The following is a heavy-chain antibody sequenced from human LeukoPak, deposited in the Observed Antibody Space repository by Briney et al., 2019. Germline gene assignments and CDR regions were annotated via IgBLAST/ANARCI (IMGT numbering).Heavy chain of an antibody. J-gene: IGHJ3*02. D-gene: IGHD4-23*01. Sequence: PGGSLRLSCAASGFTFSSYGMHWVRQAPGKGLEWVAVISYDGSNKYYADSVKGRFTISRDNSKNTLYLQMNSLRAEDTAVYYCAKDYVTVVTLVHHDASDIWGQGTMVTVSS. CDR2: ISYDGSNK. V-gene: IGHV3-30*18. CDR3: AKDYVTVVTLVHHDASDI. CDR1: GFTFSSYG.